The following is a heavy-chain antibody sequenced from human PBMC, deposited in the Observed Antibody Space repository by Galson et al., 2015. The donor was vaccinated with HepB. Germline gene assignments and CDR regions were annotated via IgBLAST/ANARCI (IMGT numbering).Heavy chain of an antibody. J-gene: IGHJ6*02. CDR1: GGTFSSYA. CDR3: ARTPGRYCSGGSCYRNYYYGMDV. Sequence: SVKVSCKASGGTFSSYAISWVRQAPGQGLEWMGGIIPIFGIANYAQKFQGRVTITADESTSTAYMELSSLRSEDTAVYYCARTPGRYCSGGSCYRNYYYGMDVWGQGTTVTVSS. D-gene: IGHD2-15*01. CDR2: IIPIFGIA. V-gene: IGHV1-69*13.